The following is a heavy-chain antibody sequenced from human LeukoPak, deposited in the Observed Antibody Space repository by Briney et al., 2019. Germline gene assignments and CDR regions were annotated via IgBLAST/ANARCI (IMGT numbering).Heavy chain of an antibody. CDR2: ISYDGSNK. V-gene: IGHV3-30*04. CDR1: GFTFSSYA. CDR3: ARDPTRGYDILTGLSP. Sequence: GRSLRLSCAASGFTFSSYAMHWVRQAPGKGLEWVAVISYDGSNKYYADSVKGRFPISRDNSKNTLYLQMNSLRAEDTAVYYCARDPTRGYDILTGLSPWGQGTLVTVSS. J-gene: IGHJ5*02. D-gene: IGHD3-9*01.